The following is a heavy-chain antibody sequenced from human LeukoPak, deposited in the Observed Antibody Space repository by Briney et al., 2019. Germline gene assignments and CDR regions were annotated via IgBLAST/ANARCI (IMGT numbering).Heavy chain of an antibody. CDR3: ARSSYSSSSSV. CDR2: INSDGSEG. V-gene: IGHV3-7*03. J-gene: IGHJ3*01. D-gene: IGHD6-6*01. CDR1: GFTFSGFW. Sequence: GGSLRLSCAVSGFTFSGFWTSWSRQAPGKGLEWVASINSDGSEGYYADVVKGRFTISRDNAKNSLYLQINSLRAEDTAVYYCARSSYSSSSSVWGQGTMVTVSS.